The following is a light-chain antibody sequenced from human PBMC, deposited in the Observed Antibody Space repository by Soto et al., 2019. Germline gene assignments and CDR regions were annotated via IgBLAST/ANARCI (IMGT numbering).Light chain of an antibody. CDR2: EVS. CDR1: SSDVGDYNY. V-gene: IGLV2-14*01. Sequence: QSALTQPASVAGSPGQSITISCTGTSSDVGDYNYVSWYQQHPDKAPKLMIYEVSNRPSGVSSRFSGSKSGNTAPLTISGLQAEDEADYYCSSYTGSGTVVFGGGTKLAVL. CDR3: SSYTGSGTVV. J-gene: IGLJ2*01.